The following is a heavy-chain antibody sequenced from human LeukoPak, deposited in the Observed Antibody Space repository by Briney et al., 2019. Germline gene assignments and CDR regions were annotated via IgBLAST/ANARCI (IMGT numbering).Heavy chain of an antibody. V-gene: IGHV3-9*01. Sequence: QSGGSLRLSCAASGFTFDDYAMHWVRHAPGKGLEWVSGISWNSGSIGYADSVKGRFTISRDNAKNSLYLQMNSLRAEDTALYYCAKDMGDILTGYSPGGAFDIWGQGTMVTVSS. J-gene: IGHJ3*02. D-gene: IGHD3-9*01. CDR1: GFTFDDYA. CDR2: ISWNSGSI. CDR3: AKDMGDILTGYSPGGAFDI.